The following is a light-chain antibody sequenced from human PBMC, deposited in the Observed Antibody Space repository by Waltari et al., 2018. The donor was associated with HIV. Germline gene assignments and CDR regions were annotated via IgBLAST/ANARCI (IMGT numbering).Light chain of an antibody. CDR2: DAF. J-gene: IGKJ4*01. V-gene: IGKV1-33*01. CDR1: QDIGNF. CDR3: QQYDDLPLT. Sequence: DIQMTQSPSSLSASVGDRVTITCQASQDIGNFLNWYQQKPGKAPKVVIYDAFNLESGVPSRFSGSGAGTKFAFTISSLQPEDFATYYCQQYDDLPLTFGGGTKVEIK.